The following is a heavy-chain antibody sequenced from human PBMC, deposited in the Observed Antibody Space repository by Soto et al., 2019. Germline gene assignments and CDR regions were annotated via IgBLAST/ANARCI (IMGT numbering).Heavy chain of an antibody. V-gene: IGHV3-30-3*01. Sequence: GGSLRLSCAASGFTFRNYAIHWVRQAPGKGLEWVAVISYDGGNKYYADSVKGRFTISRDNSKNTVYLQMNSLRPEDTAFYFCARVPAAGAFGMDVWGQRTPVTVSS. CDR3: ARVPAAGAFGMDV. J-gene: IGHJ6*02. D-gene: IGHD6-13*01. CDR1: GFTFRNYA. CDR2: ISYDGGNK.